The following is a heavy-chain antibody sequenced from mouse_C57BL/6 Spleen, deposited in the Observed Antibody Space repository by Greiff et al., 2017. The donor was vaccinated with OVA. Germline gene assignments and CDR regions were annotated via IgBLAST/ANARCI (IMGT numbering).Heavy chain of an antibody. D-gene: IGHD1-1*01. CDR2: INPNNGGT. V-gene: IGHV1-18*01. J-gene: IGHJ1*03. CDR3: AIRLYVSSYDWYFDV. Sequence: EVQLQQSGPELVKPGASVKIPCKASGYTFTDYNMDWVKQSHGKSLEWIGDINPNNGGTIYNQTFTGTATLTVDKSSSTAYMELRSLTSEDTAFYYCAIRLYVSSYDWYFDVWGTGTTVTVSS. CDR1: GYTFTDYN.